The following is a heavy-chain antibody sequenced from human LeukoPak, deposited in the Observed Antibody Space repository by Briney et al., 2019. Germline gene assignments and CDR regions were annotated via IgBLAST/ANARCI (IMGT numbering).Heavy chain of an antibody. D-gene: IGHD4-17*01. CDR2: INPNSGGT. Sequence: ASVKVSCKASGYTFIGYYMHWVRQAPGQGLEWMGRINPNSGGTNYAQKFQGWDTMTRDTSISTAYMELSRLRSDDTAVYYCARVRPYGEDYFDYWGQGTLVTVSS. CDR3: ARVRPYGEDYFDY. J-gene: IGHJ4*02. V-gene: IGHV1-2*04. CDR1: GYTFIGYY.